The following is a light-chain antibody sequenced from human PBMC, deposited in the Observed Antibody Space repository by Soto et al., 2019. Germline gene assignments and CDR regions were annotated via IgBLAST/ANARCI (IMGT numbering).Light chain of an antibody. V-gene: IGKV1-12*01. Sequence: DIQMTQSPSSVSASVGDRVTITCRASQGIGSWLAWYQQKPGKAPKLLIYAASSLQTGGPSRFGGNESGTDFHLTISSLKPEDFATYYCHQANSYPRTLGGGTKVEIK. CDR1: QGIGSW. CDR2: AAS. J-gene: IGKJ4*01. CDR3: HQANSYPRT.